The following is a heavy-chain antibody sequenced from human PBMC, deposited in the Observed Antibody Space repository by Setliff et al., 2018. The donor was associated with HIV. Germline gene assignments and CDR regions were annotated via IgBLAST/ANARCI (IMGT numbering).Heavy chain of an antibody. V-gene: IGHV3-74*01. CDR2: IYPDGITA. J-gene: IGHJ4*02. CDR1: GFSFSTSW. D-gene: IGHD7-27*01. CDR3: AREGPQTGDHSLALF. Sequence: GESLKISCAASGFSFSTSWVHLVRQAPGRRLVWVARIYPDGITADYADSVKGRFTISRDNAKNSLYLQMNSLRSEDTAVYYCAREGPQTGDHSLALFWGQGTVVTVSS.